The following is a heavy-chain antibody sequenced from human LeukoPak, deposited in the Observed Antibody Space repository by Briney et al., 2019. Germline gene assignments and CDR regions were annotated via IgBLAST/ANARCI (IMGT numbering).Heavy chain of an antibody. CDR3: ARGQYSSSWYYVYYFDY. CDR1: GYTFTDYY. CDR2: INPNDGDT. J-gene: IGHJ4*02. D-gene: IGHD6-13*01. V-gene: IGHV1-2*02. Sequence: GASVKVSCKASGYTFTDYYMHWVRQAPGQGFEWMGWINPNDGDTNYAQKFQGRVTMTRDTSISTAHMEVSRLRSDDTAVYYCARGQYSSSWYYVYYFDYWGQGTLVTVSS.